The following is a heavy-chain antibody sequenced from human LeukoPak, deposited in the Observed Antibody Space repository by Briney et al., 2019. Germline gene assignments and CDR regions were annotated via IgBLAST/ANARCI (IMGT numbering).Heavy chain of an antibody. CDR3: ARETYGGNSLYYFDY. D-gene: IGHD4-23*01. CDR1: GFTFSSYS. Sequence: GGSLRLSCAASGFTFSSYSMNWVRQAPGKGLEWVSSISSSSSYIYYADSVKGRFTISRDNAKNSLYLQMNSLRAEDTAVYYCARETYGGNSLYYFDYWGQGTLVTVSS. CDR2: ISSSSSYI. V-gene: IGHV3-21*01. J-gene: IGHJ4*02.